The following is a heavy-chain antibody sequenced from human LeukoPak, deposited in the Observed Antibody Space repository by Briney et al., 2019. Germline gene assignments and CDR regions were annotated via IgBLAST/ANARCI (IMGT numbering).Heavy chain of an antibody. V-gene: IGHV3-66*01. CDR2: IYSGGST. J-gene: IGHJ4*02. CDR1: GFTVSSNY. D-gene: IGHD3-22*01. Sequence: GGSLRLSCAASGFTVSSNYMSWVRQGPGKGLEWVSVIYSGGSTYYADSVKGRFTISRDNSKNTLYLQMNSLRAEDTAVYYCAREGVDSSGYVFDYWGQGTLVTVSS. CDR3: AREGVDSSGYVFDY.